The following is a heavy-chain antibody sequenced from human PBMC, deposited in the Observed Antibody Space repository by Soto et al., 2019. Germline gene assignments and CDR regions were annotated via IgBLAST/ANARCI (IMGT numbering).Heavy chain of an antibody. D-gene: IGHD1-26*01. CDR1: GFTFSSFA. V-gene: IGHV3-23*01. CDR3: AKGGAVLLDPFDV. CDR2: VTSSASST. J-gene: IGHJ3*01. Sequence: GQLLESGGCMVQPGGSLRLSCAASGFTFSSFAMNWVRLPPGRGLEWVAAVTSSASSTHYADSVKGRFTISRDNSKNTLYLQMNSLRADDTAVYYCAKGGAVLLDPFDVWGQGTMVTVSS.